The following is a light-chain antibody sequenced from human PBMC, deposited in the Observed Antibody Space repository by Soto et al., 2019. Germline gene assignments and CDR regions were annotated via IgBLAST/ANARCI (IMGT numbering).Light chain of an antibody. Sequence: QSVLTQPPSVSGAPGQRVTISCTGSSSNIGAGYDVQWYQQLPGTAPKLLIYGNYNRPSGVPDRFSGSKSGTSASLAITGLQAEDEVDYYCQSYDSSLSGVVFGGGTKLTVL. V-gene: IGLV1-40*01. CDR2: GNY. CDR1: SSNIGAGYD. CDR3: QSYDSSLSGVV. J-gene: IGLJ2*01.